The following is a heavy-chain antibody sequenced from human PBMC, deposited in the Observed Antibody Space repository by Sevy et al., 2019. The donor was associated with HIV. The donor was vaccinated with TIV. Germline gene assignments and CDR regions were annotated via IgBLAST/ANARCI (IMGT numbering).Heavy chain of an antibody. D-gene: IGHD3-9*01. CDR1: GFDFSNAW. Sequence: GGSLRLSCAASGFDFSNAWMSWVSQAPGKGLEWVGRIKSKTDGGTTDYAAPVKGRFTISRDDSKNTLYLQMNSLQTEDTAVYYCTPVSDILTGYSPYYFDYWGQGTLVTVSS. J-gene: IGHJ4*02. CDR2: IKSKTDGGTT. CDR3: TPVSDILTGYSPYYFDY. V-gene: IGHV3-15*01.